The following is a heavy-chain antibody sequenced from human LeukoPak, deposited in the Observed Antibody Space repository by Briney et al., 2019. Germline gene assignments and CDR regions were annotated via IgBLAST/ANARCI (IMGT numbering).Heavy chain of an antibody. V-gene: IGHV4-39*07. CDR3: ASDLCIAVAGQRFDY. J-gene: IGHJ4*02. D-gene: IGHD6-19*01. CDR2: IYYSGST. Sequence: SETLSLTCTVSGGSISSSSYYWGWIRQPPGKGLEWIGSIYYSGSTYYNPSLKSRVTISVDTSKNQFSLKLSSVTAADTAVYYCASDLCIAVAGQRFDYWGQGTLVTVSS. CDR1: GGSISSSSYY.